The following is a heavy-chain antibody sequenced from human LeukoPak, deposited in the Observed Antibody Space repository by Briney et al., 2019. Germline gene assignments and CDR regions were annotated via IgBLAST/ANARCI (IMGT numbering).Heavy chain of an antibody. Sequence: PSGGSLRLSCAASGFTFSSYAMHWVRQAPGKGLEWVAVISYDGSNKYYADSVKGRFTISRDNSKNTLYLQMNSLRAEDTAVYYCARVKCSSTSCYTGGDYWGQGTLVTVSS. CDR1: GFTFSSYA. D-gene: IGHD2-2*02. CDR3: ARVKCSSTSCYTGGDY. CDR2: ISYDGSNK. J-gene: IGHJ4*02. V-gene: IGHV3-30-3*01.